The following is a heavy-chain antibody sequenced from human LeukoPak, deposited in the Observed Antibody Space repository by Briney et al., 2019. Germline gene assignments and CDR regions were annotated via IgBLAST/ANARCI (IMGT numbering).Heavy chain of an antibody. CDR2: INHSGST. Sequence: SETLSLTCAVYGGSFSGYYWSWIRQPPGKGLEWIGEINHSGSTNYNPSLKSRVTISVDTSKNQFSLELSSVTAADTAVYYCARGGVGATLVRHWGQGTLVTVSS. CDR3: ARGGVGATLVRH. V-gene: IGHV4-34*01. CDR1: GGSFSGYY. D-gene: IGHD1-26*01. J-gene: IGHJ4*02.